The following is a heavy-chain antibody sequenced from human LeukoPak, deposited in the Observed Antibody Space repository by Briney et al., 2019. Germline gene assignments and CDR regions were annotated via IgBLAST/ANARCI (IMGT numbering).Heavy chain of an antibody. V-gene: IGHV1-2*02. CDR3: ARDRTTVTTGYYGMDV. Sequence: ASVKVSCKASGYTFTGYYMHWVRQSPGQGLEWMGWINPNTGVTNYAQKFQGRVTLTRDTSIITAYMELTRLRSDDTAMYYCARDRTTVTTGYYGMDVWGQGTTLTVSS. CDR2: INPNTGVT. CDR1: GYTFTGYY. D-gene: IGHD4-17*01. J-gene: IGHJ6*02.